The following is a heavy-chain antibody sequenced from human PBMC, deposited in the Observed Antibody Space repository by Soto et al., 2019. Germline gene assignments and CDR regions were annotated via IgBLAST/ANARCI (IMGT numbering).Heavy chain of an antibody. D-gene: IGHD1-1*01. CDR3: ARDSTNWFDY. J-gene: IGHJ4*02. Sequence: SETLSLTCTVSGGSVSSGSYYWSWIRQPPGKGLEWIGYIYYSGSTNYNPSLKSRVTISVDTSKNQFSLKLSSVTAADTAVYHCARDSTNWFDYWGQGTLVTVSS. V-gene: IGHV4-61*01. CDR1: GGSVSSGSYY. CDR2: IYYSGST.